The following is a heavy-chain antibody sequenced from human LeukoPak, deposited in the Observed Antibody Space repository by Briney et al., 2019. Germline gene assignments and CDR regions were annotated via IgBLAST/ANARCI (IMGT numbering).Heavy chain of an antibody. Sequence: GGSLRLSCAASGFTFDDYGMSWVRQAPGKGLEWVSGINWNGGSTGYADSVKGRFTISRDNSKNTLYLQMNSLRAEDTAVYYCAKDRQQRSAEYFQHWGQGTLVTVSS. J-gene: IGHJ1*01. CDR3: AKDRQQRSAEYFQH. V-gene: IGHV3-20*04. CDR1: GFTFDDYG. D-gene: IGHD6-13*01. CDR2: INWNGGST.